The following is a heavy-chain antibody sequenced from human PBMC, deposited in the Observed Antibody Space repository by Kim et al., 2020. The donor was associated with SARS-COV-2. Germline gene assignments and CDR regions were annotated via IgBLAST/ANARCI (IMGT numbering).Heavy chain of an antibody. CDR1: GYTFTSYY. CDR2: INPSGGST. J-gene: IGHJ6*02. D-gene: IGHD3-16*01. V-gene: IGHV1-46*01. Sequence: ASVKVSCKASGYTFTSYYMHWVRQAPGQGLEWMGIINPSGGSTSYAQKFQDIVTMTRDTSTSTVYMELSSLRSDDTAVYYCARDVSRGGIYYGMDVWGQGTSVTVSS. CDR3: ARDVSRGGIYYGMDV.